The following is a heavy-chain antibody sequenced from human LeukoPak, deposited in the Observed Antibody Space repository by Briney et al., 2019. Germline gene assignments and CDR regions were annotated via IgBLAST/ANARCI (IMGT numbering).Heavy chain of an antibody. D-gene: IGHD3-10*01. CDR2: VYPADSGT. J-gene: IGHJ4*02. CDR1: GYIFTNYW. Sequence: GESLKIPSQAAGYIFTNYWFGWGRQMPGKSVESMGIVYPADSGTTYSPSFQGQVTISVDKSITTVCLQWSSLRASDTAMYYCARQSRDGSETRGYYFDYWGPGTQVTASS. V-gene: IGHV5-51*01. CDR3: ARQSRDGSETRGYYFDY.